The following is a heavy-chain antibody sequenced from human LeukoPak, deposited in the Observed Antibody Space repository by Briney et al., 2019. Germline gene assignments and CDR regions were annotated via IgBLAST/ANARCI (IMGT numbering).Heavy chain of an antibody. Sequence: ASVKVSCKASGCTFTSYGISWVRQAPGQGLEWMGWISAYNGNTNYAQKLQGRVTMTTDTSTSTAYMELRSLRSDDTAVYYCARDEQWLVRGRYYYGMDVWGQGTTVTVSS. CDR1: GCTFTSYG. CDR3: ARDEQWLVRGRYYYGMDV. V-gene: IGHV1-18*01. J-gene: IGHJ6*02. CDR2: ISAYNGNT. D-gene: IGHD6-19*01.